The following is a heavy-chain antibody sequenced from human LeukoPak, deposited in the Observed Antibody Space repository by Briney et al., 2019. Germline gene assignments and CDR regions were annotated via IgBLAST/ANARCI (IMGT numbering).Heavy chain of an antibody. Sequence: ASVKVSCTASGYTFTGYYMHWVRQAPGQGLEWMGWINPNSGGTNYAQKFQGRVTMTRDTSISTAYMELSRLRSDDTAVYYCAREGGAAAMDMDVCGKGTTVTVSS. D-gene: IGHD5-24*01. CDR2: INPNSGGT. CDR1: GYTFTGYY. V-gene: IGHV1-2*02. J-gene: IGHJ6*03. CDR3: AREGGAAAMDMDV.